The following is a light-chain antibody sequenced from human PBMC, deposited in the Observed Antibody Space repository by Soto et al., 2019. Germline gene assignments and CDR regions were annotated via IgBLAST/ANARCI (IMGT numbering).Light chain of an antibody. CDR2: DPS. Sequence: EIVMTQSPLTLSASPGERAIFSCRASQSVGSNIAWYQQKPGQSPRLLAYDPSTRATAIRARFSGSGSGTEFTLTINTLQPEDFAVYYCQQYYQWPSYTFGQGTKVDI. CDR1: QSVGSN. V-gene: IGKV3-15*01. J-gene: IGKJ2*01. CDR3: QQYYQWPSYT.